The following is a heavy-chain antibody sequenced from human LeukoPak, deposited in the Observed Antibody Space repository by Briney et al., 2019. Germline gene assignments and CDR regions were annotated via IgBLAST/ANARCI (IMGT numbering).Heavy chain of an antibody. J-gene: IGHJ6*03. V-gene: IGHV1-46*01. D-gene: IGHD3-10*01. CDR2: INPSGGST. Sequence: ASVKVSCKASGYTFTSYYMHWVRQAPGQGLEWMGIINPSGGSTSYAQKFQGRVTMTRDMSTSTVYMELSSLRSDDTAVYYCARGGRGGAGRWGDYYYYMDVWGKGTTVTISS. CDR3: ARGGRGGAGRWGDYYYYMDV. CDR1: GYTFTSYY.